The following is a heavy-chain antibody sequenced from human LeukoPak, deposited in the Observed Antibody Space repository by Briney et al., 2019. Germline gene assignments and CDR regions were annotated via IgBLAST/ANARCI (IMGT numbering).Heavy chain of an antibody. CDR2: IYYTGST. J-gene: IGHJ2*01. CDR1: GGSISSYY. CDR3: ASGNWYFDL. V-gene: IGHV4-59*01. Sequence: NPSETLSLTCTVSGGSISSYYWSWIRQPPGKGLEWIGNIYYTGSTNYNPSLRSRVTISVDTSNNQFSLKLSSVTAADTAVYYCASGNWYFDLWGRGTLVTVSS.